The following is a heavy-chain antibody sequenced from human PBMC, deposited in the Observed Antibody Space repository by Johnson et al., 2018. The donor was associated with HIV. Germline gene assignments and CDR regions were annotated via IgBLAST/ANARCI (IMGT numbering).Heavy chain of an antibody. CDR1: GFTFSSYG. V-gene: IGHV3-30*02. CDR2: IRYDGSNK. Sequence: QVQLVESGGGVVQPGGSLRLSCAASGFTFSSYGMHWVRQAPGKGLEWVAFIRYDGSNKYYADSVKGRFTISRDNSKNTLYLQMNSLRAGDTAVYYCAREGGYSGYEGVGHTNDAFDIWGQGTMVTVSS. CDR3: AREGGYSGYEGVGHTNDAFDI. J-gene: IGHJ3*02. D-gene: IGHD5-12*01.